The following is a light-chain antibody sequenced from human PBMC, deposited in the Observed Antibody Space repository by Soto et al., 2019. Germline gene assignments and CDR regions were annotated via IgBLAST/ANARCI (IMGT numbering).Light chain of an antibody. Sequence: EVVLTQPPGTLSLSPGERATLSCRASQSVSSPYLAWYQQRPGQAPRLLIYGTSTRATDIPDRFSGSVSGTDFTLTINRLEPEDFAVYYCQQYRYSPRTFRQATKVEFK. V-gene: IGKV3-20*01. CDR2: GTS. J-gene: IGKJ1*01. CDR1: QSVSSPY. CDR3: QQYRYSPRT.